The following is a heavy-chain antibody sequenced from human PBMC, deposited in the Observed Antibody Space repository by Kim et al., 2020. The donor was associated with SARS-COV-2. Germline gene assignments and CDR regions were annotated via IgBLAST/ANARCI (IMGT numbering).Heavy chain of an antibody. CDR2: ISYDGSNK. CDR3: ARALRGYSLMRGFDY. CDR1: GFTFSSYA. D-gene: IGHD5-18*01. Sequence: GGSLRLSCAASGFTFSSYAMHWVRQAPGKGLEWVAVISYDGSNKYYADSVKGRFTISRDNSKNTLYLQMNSLRAEDTAVYYCARALRGYSLMRGFDYWGQGTLVTVSS. V-gene: IGHV3-30*04. J-gene: IGHJ4*02.